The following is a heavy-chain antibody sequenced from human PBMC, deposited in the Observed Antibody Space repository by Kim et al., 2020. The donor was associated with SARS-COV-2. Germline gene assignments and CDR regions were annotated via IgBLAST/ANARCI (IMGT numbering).Heavy chain of an antibody. D-gene: IGHD3-22*01. V-gene: IGHV1-3*01. CDR3: ARESGYPYYYYYGMDV. Sequence: FQGRVTTTRDTSASTAYMELSSLRSEDTAVYYCARESGYPYYYYYGMDVWGQGTTVTVSS. J-gene: IGHJ6*02.